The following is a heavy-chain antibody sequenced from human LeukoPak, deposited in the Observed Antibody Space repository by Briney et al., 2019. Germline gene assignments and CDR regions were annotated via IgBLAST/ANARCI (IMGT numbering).Heavy chain of an antibody. D-gene: IGHD6-13*01. Sequence: GGSLRLSCAASGFTFSDYYMSWIRQAPGKGLEWISYISSSGSTIYYADSVKGRFTISRDNAKNSLYLQMNSLRAEDTAVYYCAREVTSSSWYDYWGQGTLVTVSS. V-gene: IGHV3-11*01. CDR1: GFTFSDYY. J-gene: IGHJ4*02. CDR3: AREVTSSSWYDY. CDR2: ISSSGSTI.